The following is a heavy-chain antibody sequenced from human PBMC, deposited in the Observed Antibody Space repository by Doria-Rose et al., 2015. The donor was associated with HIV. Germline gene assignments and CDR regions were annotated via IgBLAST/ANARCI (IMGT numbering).Heavy chain of an antibody. V-gene: IGHV2-26*01. D-gene: IGHD6-13*01. J-gene: IGHJ4*02. Sequence: QITLKESGPVLVKPTETLTPTCTVSGVSLSSPGMGVSWIRQPPGKALEWLANVFSDDERSYKTSLKSRLTIFRGTSKSQVVLTMTDMDPVDTATYYCARIKSSRWYHKYYFDFWGQGTLVIVSA. CDR2: VFSDDER. CDR1: GVSLSSPGMG. CDR3: ARIKSSRWYHKYYFDF.